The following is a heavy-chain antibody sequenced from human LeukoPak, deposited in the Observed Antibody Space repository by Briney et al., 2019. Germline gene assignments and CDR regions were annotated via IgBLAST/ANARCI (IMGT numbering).Heavy chain of an antibody. Sequence: PGRSLRLSCAASGFTFSSYWMSWVRQAPGKGLEWVANIKQDGSEKYYVDSVKGRFTISRDNAKNSLYLQMNSLRAEDTAVYYCARDRGGWNTPYYFDYWGQGTLVTVSS. D-gene: IGHD1/OR15-1a*01. CDR1: GFTFSSYW. CDR3: ARDRGGWNTPYYFDY. V-gene: IGHV3-7*01. CDR2: IKQDGSEK. J-gene: IGHJ4*02.